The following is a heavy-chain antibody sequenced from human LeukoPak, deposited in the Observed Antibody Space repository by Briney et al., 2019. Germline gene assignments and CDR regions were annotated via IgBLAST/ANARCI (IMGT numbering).Heavy chain of an antibody. CDR2: IYTSGST. CDR3: ARGVYNYGGHNWFDP. CDR1: GGSISSYY. D-gene: IGHD5-18*01. V-gene: IGHV4-4*07. Sequence: SSETLSLTCTVSGGSISSYYWSWIRQPAGKGLEWIGRIYTSGSTNYNPSLKSRVTISVDTSKNQFSLKLSSVTAADTAVYYCARGVYNYGGHNWFDPWGQGTLVTVSS. J-gene: IGHJ5*02.